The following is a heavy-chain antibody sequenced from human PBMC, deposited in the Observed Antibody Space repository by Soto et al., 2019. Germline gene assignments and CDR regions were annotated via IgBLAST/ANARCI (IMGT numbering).Heavy chain of an antibody. Sequence: GESLKISCKGSGYSFTSYWISWVRQMPGKGLEWMGRIDPSDSYTNYSPSFQGQVTISADKSISTAYLQWSSLKASDTAMYYCGVPAALDYYGMDVWGQGTTVTVSS. V-gene: IGHV5-10-1*04. CDR3: GVPAALDYYGMDV. CDR2: IDPSDSYT. D-gene: IGHD2-2*01. CDR1: GYSFTSYW. J-gene: IGHJ6*02.